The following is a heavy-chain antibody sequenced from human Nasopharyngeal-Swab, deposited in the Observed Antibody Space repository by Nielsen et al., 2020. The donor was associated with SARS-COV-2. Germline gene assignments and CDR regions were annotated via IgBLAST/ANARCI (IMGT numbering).Heavy chain of an antibody. D-gene: IGHD3-22*01. CDR2: LYYSGRT. Sequence: WIRRPRGEGLVGSGYLYYSGRTNYNPSLKSGVTISVDTSKNQFSLKLSSVTAADTAVYYCAGVGTYYYDSSGHLNYYYYYYMDVWGKGTTVTVSS. J-gene: IGHJ6*03. V-gene: IGHV4-59*01. CDR3: AGVGTYYYDSSGHLNYYYYYYMDV.